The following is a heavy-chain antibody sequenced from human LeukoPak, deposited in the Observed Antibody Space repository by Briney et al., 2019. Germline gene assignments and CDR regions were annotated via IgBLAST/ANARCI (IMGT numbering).Heavy chain of an antibody. V-gene: IGHV3-30*04. Sequence: PGRSLRLSCAASGFTFSSYAMHWVRQAPGKGLEWVAVISFDGSNKYYAGSVKGRFIISRDNSENTLYLQMDSLRAEDTAVYYCARDKPTTGWYFPEYWGQGTLVTVSS. CDR2: ISFDGSNK. J-gene: IGHJ4*02. D-gene: IGHD6-19*01. CDR3: ARDKPTTGWYFPEY. CDR1: GFTFSSYA.